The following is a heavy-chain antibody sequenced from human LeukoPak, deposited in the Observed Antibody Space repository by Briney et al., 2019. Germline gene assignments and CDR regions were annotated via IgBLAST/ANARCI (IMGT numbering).Heavy chain of an antibody. Sequence: PGGSLRLSCAASGFTFSGYAMNWVRQAPGKGLEWVSIISGSGVSTYYADSVKGRFTISRDNSKNTVYLQMNSLRAEDTAVYYCARDKVGATAKYYYYYMDVWGKGTMVTVSS. V-gene: IGHV3-23*01. J-gene: IGHJ6*03. D-gene: IGHD1-26*01. CDR2: ISGSGVST. CDR3: ARDKVGATAKYYYYYMDV. CDR1: GFTFSGYA.